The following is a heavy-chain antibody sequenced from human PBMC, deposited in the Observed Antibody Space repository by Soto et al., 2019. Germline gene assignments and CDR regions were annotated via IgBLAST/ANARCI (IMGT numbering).Heavy chain of an antibody. CDR2: INPNSGGT. CDR3: AREAVPRDSGSYDY. V-gene: IGHV1-2*04. Sequence: ASVKVSCKASGYTFTGYYMHWVRQAPGQGLEWMGWINPNSGGTNYAQKFQGWVTMTRDTSISTAYMELSKLRSDDTAVYYCAREAVPRDSGSYDYWGQGTLVTVSS. D-gene: IGHD1-26*01. J-gene: IGHJ4*02. CDR1: GYTFTGYY.